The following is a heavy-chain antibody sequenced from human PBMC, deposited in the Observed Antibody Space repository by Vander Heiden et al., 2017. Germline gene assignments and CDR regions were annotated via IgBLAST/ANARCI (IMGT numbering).Heavy chain of an antibody. J-gene: IGHJ3*02. D-gene: IGHD5-12*01. CDR3: ATRTDRYDSAGSENALDI. Sequence: QVRLVQSGAEVKEPGSSLQVSCQASGGGFSNYITSWVRQGPGTGLEWVGGIIPVIGTADYAQSIRGRVTISADKSTKTAYMELSSLTPDDTAVYYCATRTDRYDSAGSENALDIWGQGTVVTVSS. CDR1: GGGFSNYI. V-gene: IGHV1-69*06. CDR2: IIPVIGTA.